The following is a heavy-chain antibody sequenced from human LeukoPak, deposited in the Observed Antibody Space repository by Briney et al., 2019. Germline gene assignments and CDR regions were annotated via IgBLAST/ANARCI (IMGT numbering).Heavy chain of an antibody. D-gene: IGHD4-17*01. CDR1: GFTFSSYS. Sequence: GGSLRLSCAASGFTFSSYSMNWVRQAPGKGLEWVSYISSSSSSTIYYADSVKGRFTISRDNAKNSLYLQMNSLRAEDTAVYYCAREKYGDKGWFDPWGQGTLVTVSS. CDR3: AREKYGDKGWFDP. V-gene: IGHV3-48*04. CDR2: ISSSSSSTI. J-gene: IGHJ5*02.